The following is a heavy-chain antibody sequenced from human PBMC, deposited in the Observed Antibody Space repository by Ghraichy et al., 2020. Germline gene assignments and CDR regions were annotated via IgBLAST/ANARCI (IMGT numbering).Heavy chain of an antibody. J-gene: IGHJ4*02. V-gene: IGHV3-23*01. CDR1: GFTFSSYA. Sequence: GGSLRLSCAASGFTFSSYAMSWVRQAPGKGLEWVSAISGSGGSTYYADSVKGRFTISRDNSKNTRYLQMNSLRTEDTAVYYCAKVRYGSVGYFDYWGQGTLVTVSS. CDR2: ISGSGGST. D-gene: IGHD3-10*01. CDR3: AKVRYGSVGYFDY.